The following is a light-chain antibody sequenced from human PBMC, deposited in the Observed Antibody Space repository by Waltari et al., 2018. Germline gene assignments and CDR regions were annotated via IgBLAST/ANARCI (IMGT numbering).Light chain of an antibody. J-gene: IGLJ3*02. CDR2: ANS. CDR1: SSTIGSNY. V-gene: IGLV1-47*02. CDR3: AAWDGGLSNWL. Sequence: QSVLTQPPSASGTPGQRITISCSGGSSTIGSNYVFWYHQLPGTAPKLLIYANSQRPSGVPDRFSGSKSGTSASLAISGLRPEDEADYYCAAWDGGLSNWLFGGGTRLTVL.